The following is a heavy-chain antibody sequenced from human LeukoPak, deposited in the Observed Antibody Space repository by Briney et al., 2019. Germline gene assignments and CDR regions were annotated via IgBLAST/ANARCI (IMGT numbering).Heavy chain of an antibody. D-gene: IGHD1-26*01. CDR3: ASTNYRGGSTGYNWFDP. V-gene: IGHV3-30-3*01. J-gene: IGHJ5*02. Sequence: GGSLRLSCAASGFTFSNYAMHWVRQAPGKGLEWVAVISYDGSRESYPDSVKGRFTISRDNSKNMLYLQMNSLRGEDAAVYYCASTNYRGGSTGYNWFDPWGQGTLVTVSS. CDR2: ISYDGSRE. CDR1: GFTFSNYA.